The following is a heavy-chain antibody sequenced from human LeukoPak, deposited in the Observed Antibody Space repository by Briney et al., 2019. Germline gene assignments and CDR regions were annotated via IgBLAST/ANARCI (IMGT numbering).Heavy chain of an antibody. CDR3: ARLPNWNDGFDP. J-gene: IGHJ5*02. CDR2: IYYSGST. CDR1: GGSISSSSYY. V-gene: IGHV4-39*01. D-gene: IGHD1-1*01. Sequence: SETLSLTCTVSGGSISSSSYYWGWIRQPPGKGLEWIGSIYYSGSTYYNPSLKSRVTISVDTSKNQFSLKLSSVTAADTAVYYRARLPNWNDGFDPWGQGILVTVSS.